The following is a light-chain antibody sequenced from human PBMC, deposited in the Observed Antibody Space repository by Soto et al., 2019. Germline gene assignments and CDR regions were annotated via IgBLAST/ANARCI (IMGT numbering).Light chain of an antibody. CDR2: DTS. Sequence: EIVWTKSQATLSLSPGERAILSCSASQSVINYLAWYQQQPGQAPRLLIYDTSNRATVIPARFSGSGSGTDFTLIISSLEPEDLAVYYCQQRANWPITFGVGTKVDIK. CDR3: QQRANWPIT. V-gene: IGKV3-11*01. J-gene: IGKJ4*01. CDR1: QSVINY.